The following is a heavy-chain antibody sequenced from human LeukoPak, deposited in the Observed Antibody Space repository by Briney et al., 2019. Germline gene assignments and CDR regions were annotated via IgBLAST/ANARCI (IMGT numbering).Heavy chain of an antibody. CDR1: GFTFSSYA. V-gene: IGHV3-21*01. CDR2: ISSSSSYI. CDR3: AAGGGSYRLEINY. Sequence: GGSLRLSCAASGFTFSSYAMSWVRQAPGKGLEWVSSISSSSSYIYYADSVKGRFTISRDNAKNSLYLQMNSLRAEDTAVYYCAAGGGSYRLEINYWGQGTLVTVSS. J-gene: IGHJ4*02. D-gene: IGHD1-26*01.